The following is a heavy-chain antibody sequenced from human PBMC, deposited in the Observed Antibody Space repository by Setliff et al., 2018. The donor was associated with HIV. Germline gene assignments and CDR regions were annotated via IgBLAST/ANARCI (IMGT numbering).Heavy chain of an antibody. CDR3: TRQSPVAGSGAFDI. Sequence: SETLSLTCTVSGDSISSGGYYWSWIRQPAGQGLEWIGRIYTSGNTNYNPSTNYNPSLKSRITISLETSRNQFSLRVTSVAATGTAVYYCTRQSPVAGSGAFDIGGQGTMVTVSS. CDR1: GDSISSGGYY. V-gene: IGHV4-61*02. D-gene: IGHD6-19*01. CDR2: IYTSGNTNYNPST. J-gene: IGHJ3*02.